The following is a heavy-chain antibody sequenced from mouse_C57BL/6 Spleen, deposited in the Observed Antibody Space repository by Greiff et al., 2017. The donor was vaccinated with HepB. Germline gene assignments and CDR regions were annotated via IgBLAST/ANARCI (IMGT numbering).Heavy chain of an antibody. CDR2: IWSGGST. D-gene: IGHD2-5*01. CDR3: ARETIVTYYAMDY. V-gene: IGHV2-2*01. Sequence: QVQLQQSGPGLVQPSPTLSISCTVSGFSLTSYGVHWVRQSPGQGLEWLGVIWSGGSTDYNAAFISRLSISKDNSKSQVFFKMNSLQADDTAIYYCARETIVTYYAMDYWGQGTSVTVSS. CDR1: GFSLTSYG. J-gene: IGHJ4*01.